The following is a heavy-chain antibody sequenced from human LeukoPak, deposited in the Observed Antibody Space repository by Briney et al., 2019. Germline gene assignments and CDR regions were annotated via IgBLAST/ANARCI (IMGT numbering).Heavy chain of an antibody. CDR2: ISYDGSNN. V-gene: IGHV3-30-3*01. CDR1: EFIFSSYA. D-gene: IGHD3-10*01. Sequence: GGSLRLSCVASEFIFSSYAMHWVRQAPGKGLEWVAVISYDGSNNYYADSVKGRFTISRDNSKNTLYLQMNSLRAEDTAVYYCARDSYGSGKTRLDYWGQGTLVTVSS. CDR3: ARDSYGSGKTRLDY. J-gene: IGHJ4*02.